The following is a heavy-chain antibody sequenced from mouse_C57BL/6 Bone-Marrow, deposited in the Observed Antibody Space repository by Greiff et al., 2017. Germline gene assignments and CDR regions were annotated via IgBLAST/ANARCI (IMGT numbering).Heavy chain of an antibody. CDR1: GYTFTDHT. V-gene: IGHV1-78*01. D-gene: IGHD4-1*01. CDR3: ARMAWTTENWDLYYYAMDY. Sequence: QVQLQQSDAELVKPGASVKISCKVSGYTFTDHTIHWMKQRPEQGLEWIGYIYPRDGSTKYNEKFKGKATLTADKSSSTAYMQLNSLTSEDSAVYFCARMAWTTENWDLYYYAMDYWGQGTSVTVSS. J-gene: IGHJ4*01. CDR2: IYPRDGST.